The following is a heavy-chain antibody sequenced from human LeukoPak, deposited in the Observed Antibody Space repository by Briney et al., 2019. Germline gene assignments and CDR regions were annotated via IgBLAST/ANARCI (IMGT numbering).Heavy chain of an antibody. J-gene: IGHJ4*02. CDR2: ISGGGGST. CDR3: AKGGKWDVTPFDY. V-gene: IGHV3-23*01. Sequence: PGGSLRLSCAASGFTVYSNYLSWVRQAPGKGLEWVSTISGGGGSTYYADSVKGRFTISRDNSKNTLYLQVNSLRAEDTAVYYCAKGGKWDVTPFDYWGQGTLVTVSS. CDR1: GFTVYSNY. D-gene: IGHD1-26*01.